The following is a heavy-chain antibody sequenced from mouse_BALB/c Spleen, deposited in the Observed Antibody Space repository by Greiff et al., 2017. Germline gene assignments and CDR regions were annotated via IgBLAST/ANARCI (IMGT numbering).Heavy chain of an antibody. J-gene: IGHJ1*01. Sequence: VQRVESGAELMKPGASVKISCKATGYTFSSYWIEWVKQRPGHGLEWIGEILPGSGSTNYNEKFKGKATFTADTSSNTAYMQLSSLTSEDSAVYYCARSLSLLRPHWYFDVWGAGTTVTVSS. CDR2: ILPGSGST. D-gene: IGHD1-2*01. CDR3: ARSLSLLRPHWYFDV. V-gene: IGHV1-9*01. CDR1: GYTFSSYW.